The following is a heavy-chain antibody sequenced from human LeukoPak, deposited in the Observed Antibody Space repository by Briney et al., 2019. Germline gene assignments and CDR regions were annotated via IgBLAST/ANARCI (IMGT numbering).Heavy chain of an antibody. V-gene: IGHV4-34*01. CDR1: GGSFSGYY. J-gene: IGHJ3*02. Sequence: SETLSLTCAVYGGSFSGYYWSWIHQPPGKGLEWIGEINHSGSTNYNPSLKSRVTISVDTSKNQFSLKLSSVTAADTAVYYCARDSYDFWSGDAFDIWGQGTMVTVSS. CDR3: ARDSYDFWSGDAFDI. D-gene: IGHD3-3*01. CDR2: INHSGST.